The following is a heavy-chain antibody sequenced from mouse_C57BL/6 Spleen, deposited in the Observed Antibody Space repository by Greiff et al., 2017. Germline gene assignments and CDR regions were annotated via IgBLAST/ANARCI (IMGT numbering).Heavy chain of an antibody. Sequence: QVQLQQPGAELVKPGASVKLSCKASGYTFTSYWMQWVKQRPGQGLEWIGEIDPSDSYTNYNQKFKGKATLTVDTSSSTAYMQLSSLTSEDSAVYYCARSQLRGFAYWGQGTLVTVSA. D-gene: IGHD1-1*01. CDR3: ARSQLRGFAY. V-gene: IGHV1-50*01. J-gene: IGHJ3*01. CDR2: IDPSDSYT. CDR1: GYTFTSYW.